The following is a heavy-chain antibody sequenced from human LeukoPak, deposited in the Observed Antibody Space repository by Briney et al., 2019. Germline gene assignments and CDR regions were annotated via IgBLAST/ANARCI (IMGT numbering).Heavy chain of an antibody. Sequence: PSETLSLTCTVSGGSISSYYWSWIRQPPGKGLEWIGYIYYSGSTNYNPSLKSRVTISVDTSKNQFSLKLSSVTAADTAVYYCARDRRPNSGSLSGSFAYWGQGTLVTVSS. V-gene: IGHV4-59*01. D-gene: IGHD1-26*01. J-gene: IGHJ4*02. CDR2: IYYSGST. CDR1: GGSISSYY. CDR3: ARDRRPNSGSLSGSFAY.